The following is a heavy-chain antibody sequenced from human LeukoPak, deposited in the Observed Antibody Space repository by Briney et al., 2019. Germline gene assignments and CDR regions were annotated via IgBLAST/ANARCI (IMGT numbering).Heavy chain of an antibody. CDR3: AKVPKSYSNGWEPVDY. Sequence: GGSLRLSCAVSGLTFSSYAMSWVRQAPGKGLEWVSAISGSGGSTYYADSVKGRFTISRDNSKNTLYLQMSSLRAEDTAVYYCAKVPKSYSNGWEPVDYWGQGTLVTVSS. V-gene: IGHV3-23*01. CDR2: ISGSGGST. D-gene: IGHD6-19*01. CDR1: GLTFSSYA. J-gene: IGHJ4*02.